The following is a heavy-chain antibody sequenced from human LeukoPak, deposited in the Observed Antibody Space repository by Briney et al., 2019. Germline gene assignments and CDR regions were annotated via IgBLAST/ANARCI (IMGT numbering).Heavy chain of an antibody. J-gene: IGHJ4*02. CDR1: GGSISSYY. V-gene: IGHV4-4*07. D-gene: IGHD3-10*01. Sequence: SETLSLTCTVSGGSISSYYWSWIRQPAGKGLEWIGRIYASGGTNYNPSLKSRVTMSVDTSKNQFSLKLSSVTAADTAVYYCARLTMVRGVVIVDYWGQGTLVTVSS. CDR3: ARLTMVRGVVIVDY. CDR2: IYASGGT.